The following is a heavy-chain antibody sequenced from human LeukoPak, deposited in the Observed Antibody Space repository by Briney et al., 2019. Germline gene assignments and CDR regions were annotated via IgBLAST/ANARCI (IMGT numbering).Heavy chain of an antibody. Sequence: GGSLRLSCAASGFTFSNYAMNWVRQAPGKGLEWVSLISGSTGSTYYADSVNGRSTISRDNAKSSLYLQMNSLRAGDTAVYCCAGSNSGWSDYWGQGTLVTVSS. CDR2: ISGSTGST. CDR1: GFTFSNYA. J-gene: IGHJ4*02. V-gene: IGHV3-23*01. CDR3: AGSNSGWSDY. D-gene: IGHD6-19*01.